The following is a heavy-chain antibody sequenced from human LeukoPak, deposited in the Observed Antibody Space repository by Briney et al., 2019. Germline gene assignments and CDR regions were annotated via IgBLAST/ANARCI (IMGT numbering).Heavy chain of an antibody. CDR2: IFHSGST. CDR1: GYSISSGYY. Sequence: SETLSLTCTVSGYSISSGYYWGWIRQPPGKGLEWIGSIFHSGSTYYNPSLKSRVTISVDTSKNHFSLTLSSVTAADTAVYYCARSDGYGLVGIWGQGAMVTVSS. V-gene: IGHV4-38-2*02. D-gene: IGHD5-18*01. CDR3: ARSDGYGLVGI. J-gene: IGHJ3*02.